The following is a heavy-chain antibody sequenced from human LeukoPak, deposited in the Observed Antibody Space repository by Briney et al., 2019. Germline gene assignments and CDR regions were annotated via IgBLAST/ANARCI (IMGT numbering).Heavy chain of an antibody. D-gene: IGHD3-3*01. J-gene: IGHJ6*02. CDR1: GFTFSSYS. CDR2: ISRSSTI. V-gene: IGHV3-48*01. Sequence: PGGSLRLSCAASGFTFSSYSMNWVRQAPGKGLEWVSYISRSSTIYYADSVKGRFTISRDNAKNSLYLQMNSLRAEDTAVYYCARDFLLAGYYDFWSGYYPPNYYYYGMDVWGQGTTVTVSS. CDR3: ARDFLLAGYYDFWSGYYPPNYYYYGMDV.